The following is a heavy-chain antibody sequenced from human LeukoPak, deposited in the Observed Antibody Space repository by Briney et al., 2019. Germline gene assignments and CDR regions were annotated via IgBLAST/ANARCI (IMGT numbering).Heavy chain of an antibody. Sequence: GGSLRLSCAASGFTFSNFGMTWVRQAPGKGLEWVSTISGSGDTTYYPNSVKGRFTISRDNSKNTLYLQMNSLRAEGTAVYYCAKGGGGYLDYWGQGALVTVSS. CDR1: GFTFSNFG. J-gene: IGHJ4*02. V-gene: IGHV3-23*01. D-gene: IGHD2-2*01. CDR2: ISGSGDTT. CDR3: AKGGGGYLDY.